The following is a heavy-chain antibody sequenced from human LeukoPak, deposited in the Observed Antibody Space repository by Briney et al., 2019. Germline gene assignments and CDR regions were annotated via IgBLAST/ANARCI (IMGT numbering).Heavy chain of an antibody. J-gene: IGHJ3*02. V-gene: IGHV1-2*02. Sequence: GAVKVSCKASGYTFTGYYIHWVRQAPGQGPEWMGWINPNSGGTNYAQKFQGRVTMTRDTSISTAYMELSRLRSDDTAVYYCAREGRGWAFDTWGQGTMVTVPS. CDR2: INPNSGGT. D-gene: IGHD2-15*01. CDR3: AREGRGWAFDT. CDR1: GYTFTGYY.